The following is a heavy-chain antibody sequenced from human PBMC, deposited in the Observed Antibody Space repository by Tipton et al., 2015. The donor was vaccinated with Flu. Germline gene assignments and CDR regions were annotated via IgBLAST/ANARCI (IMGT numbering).Heavy chain of an antibody. J-gene: IGHJ6*02. CDR2: IYHSGST. CDR3: ARDQGFGDGLTYDYYAMGV. D-gene: IGHD3-10*01. V-gene: IGHV4-38-2*02. CDR1: GYSISSGYY. Sequence: TLSLTCAVSGYSISSGYYWGWIRQPPGKGLEWIGSIYHSGSTYYNPSLKSRVTISIDTSKNQFSLKLNSVTAADTAVYYCARDQGFGDGLTYDYYAMGVWGQGTTVTVSS.